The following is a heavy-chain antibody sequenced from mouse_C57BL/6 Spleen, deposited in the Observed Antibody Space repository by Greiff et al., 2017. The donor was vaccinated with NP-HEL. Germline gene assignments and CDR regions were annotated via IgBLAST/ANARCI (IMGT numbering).Heavy chain of an antibody. CDR1: GYAFSSYW. CDR2: IYPGDGDT. Sequence: VKLQESGAELVKPGASVKISCKASGYAFSSYWMNWVKQRPGKGLEWIGQIYPGDGDTNYNGKFKGKATLTADKSSSTAYMQLSSLTSEDSAVYFCAREEDYAWYFDVWGTGTTVTVSS. V-gene: IGHV1-80*01. J-gene: IGHJ1*03. D-gene: IGHD2-4*01. CDR3: AREEDYAWYFDV.